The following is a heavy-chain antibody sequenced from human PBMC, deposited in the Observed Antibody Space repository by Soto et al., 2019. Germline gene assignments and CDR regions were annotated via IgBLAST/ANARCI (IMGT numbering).Heavy chain of an antibody. CDR1: GFTFTSSA. CDR2: IVVGSGNT. D-gene: IGHD3-9*01. V-gene: IGHV1-58*02. Sequence: ASVKVSCKASGFTFTSSAMQWVRHARGQRLEWIGWIVVGSGNTNYAQKFQERVTITRDMSTSTAYMELSSLRSEDTAVYYCAAYYDILTGSLFDPWGQGTLVTVSS. CDR3: AAYYDILTGSLFDP. J-gene: IGHJ5*01.